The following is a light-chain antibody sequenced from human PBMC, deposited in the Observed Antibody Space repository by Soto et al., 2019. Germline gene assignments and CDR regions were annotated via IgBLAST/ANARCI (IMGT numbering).Light chain of an antibody. J-gene: IGKJ4*01. V-gene: IGKV1-27*01. CDR3: QKYNSAPLT. CDR2: AAS. Sequence: DIQMTQSPSSLSASLGDRVTITCRASQGIGVYLAWFQQKPGKVPRLLIYAASALQSGVPSRFSGGGSGTDFTLTINSLQPKDVATYYCQKYNSAPLTFGGGTKVDIK. CDR1: QGIGVY.